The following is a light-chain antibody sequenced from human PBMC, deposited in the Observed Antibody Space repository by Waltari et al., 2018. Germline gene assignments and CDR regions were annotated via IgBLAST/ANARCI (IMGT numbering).Light chain of an antibody. Sequence: SSELTQDPAVSVAMGQTVTITCKGNGLRSYYASWYQKRPGHAPILIMYDKNNRPSGVPDRFSGSNSDNTASLTITGAQAEDEASYYCHSRDASGVGGSFGGGTKLTVL. CDR3: HSRDASGVGGS. J-gene: IGLJ2*01. CDR2: DKN. CDR1: GLRSYY. V-gene: IGLV3-19*01.